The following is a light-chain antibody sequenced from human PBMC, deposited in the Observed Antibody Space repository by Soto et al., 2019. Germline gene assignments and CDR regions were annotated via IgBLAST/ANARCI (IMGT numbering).Light chain of an antibody. CDR2: AAS. J-gene: IGKJ2*01. Sequence: DIQMTQSPSSLSASVGDRVTITCRASQSISSSLNWYQQKPGKAPRLLIYAASNLQSGVPSRFSCSGSGTDFTLTISSLQPEDFATYYYQQSYSTPYTFGQGTKLEIK. CDR1: QSISSS. CDR3: QQSYSTPYT. V-gene: IGKV1-39*01.